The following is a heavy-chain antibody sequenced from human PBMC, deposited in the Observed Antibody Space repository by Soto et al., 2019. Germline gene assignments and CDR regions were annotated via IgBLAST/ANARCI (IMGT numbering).Heavy chain of an antibody. CDR2: IYHSGST. D-gene: IGHD4-17*01. CDR1: GGSISSGAYS. CDR3: VSGSTTVTTFDY. V-gene: IGHV4-30-2*01. J-gene: IGHJ4*02. Sequence: QLQLQESGSGLVKPSQTLSLTCAVSGGSISSGAYSWTWIRQPPGKGLEWIGYIYHSGSTYYNPSLKSRVTISVDRSKNQFSLKLSSVTAADTAVYYCVSGSTTVTTFDYWGQGTLVTVSS.